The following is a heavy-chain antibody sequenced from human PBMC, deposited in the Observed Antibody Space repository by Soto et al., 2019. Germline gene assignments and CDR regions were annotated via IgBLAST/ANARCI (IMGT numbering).Heavy chain of an antibody. CDR1: GGSISSYY. V-gene: IGHV4-59*01. D-gene: IGHD2-2*01. Sequence: SETLSLTCTVSGGSISSYYWSWIRQPPGKGLEWIGYIYYSGSTNYNPSLKSRVTISVDTSKNQFSLKLSSVTAADTAVYYCARDSPRIKPYCSSTSCPYYYGTDVRGQGTKVTVSS. CDR3: ARDSPRIKPYCSSTSCPYYYGTDV. CDR2: IYYSGST. J-gene: IGHJ6*02.